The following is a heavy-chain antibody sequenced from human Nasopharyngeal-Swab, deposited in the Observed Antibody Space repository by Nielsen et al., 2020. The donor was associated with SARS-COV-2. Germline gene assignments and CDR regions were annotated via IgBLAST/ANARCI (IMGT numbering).Heavy chain of an antibody. D-gene: IGHD2-15*01. J-gene: IGHJ4*02. Sequence: SETLSLTCTVSGGSISSYYWSWIRRPAGKGLEWIGRIYTSGSTNYNPSLKSRVTMSVDTSKNQFSLKLSSVTAADTAVYYCARDRVVVAATWFDYWGQGTLVTVSS. CDR2: IYTSGST. CDR1: GGSISSYY. V-gene: IGHV4-4*07. CDR3: ARDRVVVAATWFDY.